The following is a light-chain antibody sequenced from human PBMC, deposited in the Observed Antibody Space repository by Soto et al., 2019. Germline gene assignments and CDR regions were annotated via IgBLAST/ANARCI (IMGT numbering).Light chain of an antibody. V-gene: IGKV1-39*01. CDR2: AAS. Sequence: DLQMTQSPSSLSASVGDRVTITCRASQSISSHLNWYQQKPGKAPELLIYAASSFPSGFPSRFSGSGSGTDFTLTISSLQPEDFATYYCQQSYSTPRTFGGGTKVEIK. J-gene: IGKJ4*01. CDR3: QQSYSTPRT. CDR1: QSISSH.